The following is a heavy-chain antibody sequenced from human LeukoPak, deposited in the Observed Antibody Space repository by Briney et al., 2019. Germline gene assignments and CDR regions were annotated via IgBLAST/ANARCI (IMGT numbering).Heavy chain of an antibody. D-gene: IGHD2-2*01. CDR3: ARARGCSSTSCYAGMGL. J-gene: IGHJ4*02. CDR2: INAGNGNT. CDR1: GYTFTSYA. Sequence: ASVKVSCKASGYTFTSYAMHWVRQAPGQRLEWMGWINAGNGNTKYSQEFQGRVTITADKSTSTAYMELSSLRSEDTAVYYCARARGCSSTSCYAGMGLWGQGTLVTVSS. V-gene: IGHV1-3*03.